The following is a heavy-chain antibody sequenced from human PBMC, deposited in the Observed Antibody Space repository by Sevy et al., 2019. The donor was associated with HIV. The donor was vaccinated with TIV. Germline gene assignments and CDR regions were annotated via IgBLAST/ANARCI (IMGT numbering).Heavy chain of an antibody. CDR3: AKVTYYYDSRGYPNYYFDY. J-gene: IGHJ4*02. Sequence: SETLSLTCTVSGGSITSYYWSWIRRPPGNGLEWIGHIYNNGNTNDNPSLRSRVTISVDRSKNQFSLKLSSVTAADTAVYYCAKVTYYYDSRGYPNYYFDYWGQGTLVTVSS. CDR1: GGSITSYY. V-gene: IGHV4-59*13. D-gene: IGHD3-22*01. CDR2: IYNNGNT.